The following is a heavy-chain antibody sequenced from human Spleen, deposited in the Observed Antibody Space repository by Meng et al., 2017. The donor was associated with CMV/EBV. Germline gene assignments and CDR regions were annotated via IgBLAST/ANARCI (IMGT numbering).Heavy chain of an antibody. CDR2: ISWNSGNT. Sequence: SLKISCAASGFTFDDYAMHWVRQAPGRGLEWVSGISWNSGNTGYADSVKGRFTVSRDNAKNSLYLQMNSLRPEDTALYYCANYDFWSGYYKDYWGQGTLVTVSS. J-gene: IGHJ4*02. CDR3: ANYDFWSGYYKDY. D-gene: IGHD3-3*01. V-gene: IGHV3-9*01. CDR1: GFTFDDYA.